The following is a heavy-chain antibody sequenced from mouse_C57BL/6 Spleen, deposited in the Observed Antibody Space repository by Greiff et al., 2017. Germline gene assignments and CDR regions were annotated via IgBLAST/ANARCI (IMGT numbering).Heavy chain of an antibody. Sequence: EVQGVESEGGLVQPGSSLKLSCTASGFTFSDYYMAWVRQVPEKGLEWVANINYDGSSTYYLDSLKSRFIISRDNAKNILSLQMTSLKSEDTATYYCARDRGYYSNLYAMDYWGQGTSVTVSS. J-gene: IGHJ4*01. CDR3: ARDRGYYSNLYAMDY. V-gene: IGHV5-16*01. CDR1: GFTFSDYY. D-gene: IGHD2-5*01. CDR2: INYDGSST.